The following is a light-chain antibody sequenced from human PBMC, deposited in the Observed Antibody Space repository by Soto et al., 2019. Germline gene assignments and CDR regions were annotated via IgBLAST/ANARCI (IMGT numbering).Light chain of an antibody. J-gene: IGLJ1*01. V-gene: IGLV2-14*01. CDR3: RSYTSSSLYV. CDR1: SSDVGGYNY. Sequence: QSVLTQPASVSGSPGQSITISCTGTSSDVGGYNYVSWYQQHPGKAPKLMIYEVSNRPSGVSNRFSGSKSGNTASLTISGLQAEDEADYYCRSYTSSSLYVFGTGTKVTVL. CDR2: EVS.